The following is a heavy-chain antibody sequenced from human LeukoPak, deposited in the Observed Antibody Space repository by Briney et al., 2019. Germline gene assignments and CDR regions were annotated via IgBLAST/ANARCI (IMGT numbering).Heavy chain of an antibody. J-gene: IGHJ4*02. D-gene: IGHD6-13*01. V-gene: IGHV3-15*01. CDR1: GFTFSGAW. Sequence: PGGSLRLSCAASGFTFSGAWMSWVRQAPGKGLEWVGRIKSKKDGETTDYAAPVKGRFTISRDDSKNTLYLQMNSLKTEDTAVYYCPTDDSWFDYWGQGTLVTVSS. CDR2: IKSKKDGETT. CDR3: PTDDSWFDY.